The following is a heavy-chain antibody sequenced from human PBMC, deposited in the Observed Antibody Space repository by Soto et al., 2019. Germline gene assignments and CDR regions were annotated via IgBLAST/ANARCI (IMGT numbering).Heavy chain of an antibody. V-gene: IGHV3-15*01. CDR1: GFTFSNAW. J-gene: IGHJ1*01. D-gene: IGHD2-2*01. Sequence: GGSLRLSCAASGFTFSNAWMSWVRQAPGKGLEWVGRIKSKTDGGTTDYAAPVKGRFTISRDDSKNTLYLQMNSLKTEDTAVYYCTTDPESPIFVVVPPTKYFQHWGQGTLVTVSS. CDR2: IKSKTDGGTT. CDR3: TTDPESPIFVVVPPTKYFQH.